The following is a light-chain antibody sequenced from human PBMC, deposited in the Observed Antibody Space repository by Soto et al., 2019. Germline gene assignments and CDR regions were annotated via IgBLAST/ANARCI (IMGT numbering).Light chain of an antibody. CDR2: QDT. V-gene: IGLV3-1*01. Sequence: SYQLTQPPSVSVSPGQTASITGSGDNLGTKYACWYQQKPRQSPVLVIYQDTKRPSGIAERFAGFNSGNTATLTISGTQAMDEADYYCQAWDRSTVVFGGGTKVTVL. J-gene: IGLJ2*01. CDR1: NLGTKY. CDR3: QAWDRSTVV.